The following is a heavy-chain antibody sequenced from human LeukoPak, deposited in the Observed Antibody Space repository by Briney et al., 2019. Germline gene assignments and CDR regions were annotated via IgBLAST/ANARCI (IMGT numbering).Heavy chain of an antibody. Sequence: GSSVKVSCKASGGTFSSYAISWVRQAPGQGLEWMGWISAYNGNTNYAQKLQGRVTMTTDTSTSTAYMELRSLRSDDTAVYYCARNFAFSGYSPWGQGTLVTVSS. V-gene: IGHV1-18*01. J-gene: IGHJ5*02. CDR1: GGTFSSYA. CDR3: ARNFAFSGYSP. CDR2: ISAYNGNT. D-gene: IGHD5-12*01.